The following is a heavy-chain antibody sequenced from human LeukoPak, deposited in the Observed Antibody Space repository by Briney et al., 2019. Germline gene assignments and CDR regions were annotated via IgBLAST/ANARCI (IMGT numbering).Heavy chain of an antibody. V-gene: IGHV4-59*08. CDR1: GDSLGSYS. J-gene: IGHJ4*02. CDR3: ARHLTDTGCFDH. Sequence: SETLSLTCTVSGDSLGSYSWNWIRQPPGKGLEWIGYIYYSGSTNYNPSLKSRVTISVDTSKNHFSLKVSSVTAADTAIYYCARHLTDTGCFDHWGRGTLVTVSS. CDR2: IYYSGST.